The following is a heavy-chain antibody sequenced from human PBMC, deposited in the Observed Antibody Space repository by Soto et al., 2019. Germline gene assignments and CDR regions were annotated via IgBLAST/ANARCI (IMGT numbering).Heavy chain of an antibody. CDR2: TYYRSKWYN. V-gene: IGHV6-1*01. D-gene: IGHD6-19*01. Sequence: SQTLSLTCAISGDSVSSNSAAWNWIRQSPSRGLEWLGRTYYRSKWYNDYAVSVKSRITINPDTSKNQFSLQLNSVTPEDTAVYYCARVRLKGQWLVPDAFGIWGQGTMVTVSS. CDR3: ARVRLKGQWLVPDAFGI. CDR1: GDSVSSNSAA. J-gene: IGHJ3*02.